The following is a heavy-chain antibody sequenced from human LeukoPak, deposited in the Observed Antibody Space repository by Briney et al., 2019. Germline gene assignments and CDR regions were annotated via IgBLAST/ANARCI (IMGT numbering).Heavy chain of an antibody. J-gene: IGHJ4*02. CDR1: GGSISSSSYY. CDR3: ARRHYGSGSYSSFDY. Sequence: PSETLSLTCTVSGGSISSSSYYWGWIRQPPGKGLEWIGSIYYSGSTYYNPSLKSRVTISVDTSKNQFSLKLSSVTAADTAVYYCARRHYGSGSYSSFDYWGQGTLVTVSS. D-gene: IGHD3-10*01. CDR2: IYYSGST. V-gene: IGHV4-39*01.